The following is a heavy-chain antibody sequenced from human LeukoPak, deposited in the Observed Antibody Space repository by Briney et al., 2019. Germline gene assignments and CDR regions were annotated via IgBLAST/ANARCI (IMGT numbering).Heavy chain of an antibody. D-gene: IGHD5-18*01. Sequence: SQTLSLTCTVSGGSISSAGYYWSWIRQHPGKGLEWIGYIYYSGSTYYNPSLKSRITMSVDRSKNQFSLTLSSVTAADTAVYYCARELVDTAMVFDYWGQGTLVTVSS. CDR3: ARELVDTAMVFDY. J-gene: IGHJ4*02. V-gene: IGHV4-31*03. CDR2: IYYSGST. CDR1: GGSISSAGYY.